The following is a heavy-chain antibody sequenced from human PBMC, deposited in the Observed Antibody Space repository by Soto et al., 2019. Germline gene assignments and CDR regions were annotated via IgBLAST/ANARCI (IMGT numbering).Heavy chain of an antibody. CDR2: INPNSGGT. CDR1: GYTFTGYY. J-gene: IGHJ6*02. CDR3: ARFIGGAYGMDV. V-gene: IGHV1-2*04. Sequence: GASVKVSCKASGYTFTGYYMHWVRQAPGQGLEWMGWINPNSGGTNYAQKFQGWVTMTRDTSISTAYMELSSLRSEDTALYYCARFIGGAYGMDVWGQGTTVTVSS. D-gene: IGHD2-15*01.